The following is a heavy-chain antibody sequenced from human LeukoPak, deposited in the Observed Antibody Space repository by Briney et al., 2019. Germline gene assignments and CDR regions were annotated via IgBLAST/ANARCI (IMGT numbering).Heavy chain of an antibody. CDR2: VSYSGST. CDR3: ARSTVTKMVAFDI. D-gene: IGHD4-17*01. Sequence: PSETLSLTCTVSGGSISNYYWNWIRQPPGKGLEWIGYVSYSGSTNYNPSLKSRVTISLYTSKNQFSLKLSSVTAADTAVYYCARSTVTKMVAFDIWGQGTMVTVSS. J-gene: IGHJ3*02. V-gene: IGHV4-59*01. CDR1: GGSISNYY.